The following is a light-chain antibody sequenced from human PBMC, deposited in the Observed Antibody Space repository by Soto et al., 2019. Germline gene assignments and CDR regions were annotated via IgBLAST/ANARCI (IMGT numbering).Light chain of an antibody. Sequence: EIVLTQAPGTLSLSPGERATLSCRASQSFSSSFLAWYQQKPGQAPRLLIYGASSRATGIPDRFSGSGSGTDFNLTISRLEPEDVAVYYCQQYGSSPLTFGVGTKVEIK. CDR2: GAS. J-gene: IGKJ4*01. CDR1: QSFSSSF. CDR3: QQYGSSPLT. V-gene: IGKV3-20*01.